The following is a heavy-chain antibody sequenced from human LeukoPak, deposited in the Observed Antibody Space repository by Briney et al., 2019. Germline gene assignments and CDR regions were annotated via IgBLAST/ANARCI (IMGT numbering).Heavy chain of an antibody. D-gene: IGHD3-10*01. CDR3: ARDNDYYGSGSKQLDY. Sequence: SETLSLTCTVSGGSISSSSYYWGWIRQPPGTGLEWIGSIYYSGSTYYNPSLKSRVTISVDTSKNQFSLKLSSVTAADTAVYYCARDNDYYGSGSKQLDYWGQGTLVTVSS. CDR1: GGSISSSSYY. J-gene: IGHJ4*02. CDR2: IYYSGST. V-gene: IGHV4-39*07.